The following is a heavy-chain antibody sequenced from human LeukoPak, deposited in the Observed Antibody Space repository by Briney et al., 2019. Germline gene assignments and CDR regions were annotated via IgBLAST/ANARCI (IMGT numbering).Heavy chain of an antibody. J-gene: IGHJ4*02. V-gene: IGHV3-11*01. CDR1: GFNFSDKH. D-gene: IGHD3-10*01. CDR2: ISSRGYTI. Sequence: GGSLRLSCAASGFNFSDKHMSWVRQAPGKGLEWVTYISSRGYTIYYADSVKGRFTISRGNAKNFLFLQMTSLRAEDTAVYYCASQEGVRYFDYWGQGTLVTVSS. CDR3: ASQEGVRYFDY.